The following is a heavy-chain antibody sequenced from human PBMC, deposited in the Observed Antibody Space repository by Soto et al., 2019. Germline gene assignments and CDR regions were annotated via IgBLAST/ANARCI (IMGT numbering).Heavy chain of an antibody. CDR3: ARDRYDFWSGYYVDY. D-gene: IGHD3-3*01. CDR2: INPNSGGT. Sequence: ASVKVSCKASGYTFTGYYMHWVRQAPGQGLEWMGWINPNSGGTNYAQKFQGRVTMTRDTSISTAYMELSRLRSDDTAVYYCARDRYDFWSGYYVDYWGQGTMVTVYS. J-gene: IGHJ4*02. V-gene: IGHV1-2*02. CDR1: GYTFTGYY.